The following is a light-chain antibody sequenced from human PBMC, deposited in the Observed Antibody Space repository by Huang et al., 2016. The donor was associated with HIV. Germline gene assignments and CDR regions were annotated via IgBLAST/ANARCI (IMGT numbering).Light chain of an antibody. J-gene: IGKJ1*01. V-gene: IGKV3-15*01. CDR3: QQYNNWPTWT. CDR2: GAS. Sequence: EIMMTQSPATLSVSPGESATLSCRASQGVSSNLAWYQQKPGRAPRLLIFGASTRAAGIPARFSGSGSGTEFTLTISSLQSEDFAVYFCQQYNNWPTWTFGQGTKVEI. CDR1: QGVSSN.